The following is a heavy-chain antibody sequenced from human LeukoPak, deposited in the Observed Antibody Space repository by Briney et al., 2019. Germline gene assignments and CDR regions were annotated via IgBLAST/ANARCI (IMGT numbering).Heavy chain of an antibody. J-gene: IGHJ4*02. V-gene: IGHV4-59*01. CDR3: ARDPMTTVSYFDY. Sequence: PSETLSLTCTVSGGSISSYYWSWIRQPPGKGLEWIGYIYYSGSTNYNPSLKSRVTISVDTSKNQFSLKLSSVTAADTAVYYCARDPMTTVSYFDYWGQGTLVTVSS. D-gene: IGHD4-17*01. CDR2: IYYSGST. CDR1: GGSISSYY.